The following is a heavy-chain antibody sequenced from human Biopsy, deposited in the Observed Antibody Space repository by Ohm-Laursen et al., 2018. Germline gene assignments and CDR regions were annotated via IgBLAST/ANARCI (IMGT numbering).Heavy chain of an antibody. J-gene: IGHJ6*02. CDR2: INTENGNT. V-gene: IGHV1-18*01. Sequence: ASVKVSCKASGYTFTSYGISWVRQAPGQGLEWMGWINTENGNTIYAQNLQGRVTMTADTSTSTAYMEVTSLRSDDTAVYYCARAKLEPVYYYYGMGVWGQGTTVTVSS. CDR1: GYTFTSYG. D-gene: IGHD1-1*01. CDR3: ARAKLEPVYYYYGMGV.